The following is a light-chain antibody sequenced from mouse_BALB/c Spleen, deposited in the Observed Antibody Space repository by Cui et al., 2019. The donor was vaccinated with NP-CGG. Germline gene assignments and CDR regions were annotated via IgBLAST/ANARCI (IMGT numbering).Light chain of an antibody. CDR2: GTN. Sequence: QAFLTQEFALTTSPGETVPLTCRSSTGAVTTSNYANWVQEKPEHLFTGLIGGTNNRVPGVPARFSGSLIGDKAALTITGAQTEDEAIYFCALWYSNHWVFGGGTKLTVL. J-gene: IGLJ1*01. V-gene: IGLV1*01. CDR1: TGAVTTSNY. CDR3: ALWYSNHWV.